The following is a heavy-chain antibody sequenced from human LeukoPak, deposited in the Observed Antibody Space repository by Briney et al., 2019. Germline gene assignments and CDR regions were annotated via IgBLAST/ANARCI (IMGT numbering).Heavy chain of an antibody. J-gene: IGHJ6*02. Sequence: ASVKVSCKASGYTFTSYDINGVRQATRQGLEWXXXXTPNSGNTGYAQKFQGRVTMTRNTAISTAYMELSSLRSEDTAVYYCARWGWSERGYYYGMDVWGQGTTVTVSS. V-gene: IGHV1-8*01. D-gene: IGHD6-19*01. CDR2: XTPNSGNT. CDR1: GYTFTSYD. CDR3: ARWGWSERGYYYGMDV.